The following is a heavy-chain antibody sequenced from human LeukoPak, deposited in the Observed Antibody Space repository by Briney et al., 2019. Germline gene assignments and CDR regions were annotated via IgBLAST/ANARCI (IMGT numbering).Heavy chain of an antibody. J-gene: IGHJ4*02. D-gene: IGHD6-19*01. CDR3: AKDARRTFGLSSGLYRGSYYFDY. CDR2: IYSGGST. CDR1: GFSVSSNY. V-gene: IGHV3-53*05. Sequence: GGSLRLSCAASGFSVSSNYMSWARQAPGKGLEWVSVIYSGGSTYYADSVKGRFTISRDNSKNTLYLQMNSLRAEDTAVYYCAKDARRTFGLSSGLYRGSYYFDYWGQGTLVTVSS.